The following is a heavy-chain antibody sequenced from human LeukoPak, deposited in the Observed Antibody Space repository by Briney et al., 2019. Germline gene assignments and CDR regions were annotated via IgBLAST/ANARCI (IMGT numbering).Heavy chain of an antibody. V-gene: IGHV1-8*01. D-gene: IGHD3-3*01. CDR1: GYTFTSYD. CDR3: ARGSRITIFGVVTYPADY. Sequence: ASVKVSCKASGYTFTSYDINWVRQATGQGLGWMGWMNPNSGNTGYAQKFQGRVTMTRNTSISTAYMELSSLRSEDTAVYYCARGSRITIFGVVTYPADYWGQGTLVTVSS. CDR2: MNPNSGNT. J-gene: IGHJ4*02.